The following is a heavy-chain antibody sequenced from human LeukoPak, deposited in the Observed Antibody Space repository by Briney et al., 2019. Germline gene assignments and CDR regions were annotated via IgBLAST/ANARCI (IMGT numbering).Heavy chain of an antibody. V-gene: IGHV3-21*04. CDR3: ARDYDSSGYSDAFDI. Sequence: GGSLRLSCAASGFTFSSYSMNWVRQAPGQGLEWVSSISSSSSYIYYADSVKGRFTISRDNAKNSLYLQMNSLRAEDTALYYCARDYDSSGYSDAFDIWGQGTMVTVSS. CDR2: ISSSSSYI. CDR1: GFTFSSYS. D-gene: IGHD3-22*01. J-gene: IGHJ3*02.